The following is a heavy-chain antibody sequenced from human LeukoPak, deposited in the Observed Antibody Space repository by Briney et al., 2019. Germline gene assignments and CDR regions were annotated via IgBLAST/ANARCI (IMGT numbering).Heavy chain of an antibody. Sequence: GASVKVSCKASGYTFTSNGISWVRQAPGQGLEWMGWIGGYNGNTNYAQKLQGRVTMTTDTSTSTAYMELRSLRSDDTAVYYCARDQEAYYYDSSAYNYFDYWGQGTLVTVSS. D-gene: IGHD3-22*01. J-gene: IGHJ4*02. CDR2: IGGYNGNT. V-gene: IGHV1-18*01. CDR1: GYTFTSNG. CDR3: ARDQEAYYYDSSAYNYFDY.